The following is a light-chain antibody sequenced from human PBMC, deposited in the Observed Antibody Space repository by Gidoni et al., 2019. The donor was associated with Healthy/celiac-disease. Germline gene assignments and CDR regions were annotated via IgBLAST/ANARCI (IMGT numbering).Light chain of an antibody. V-gene: IGLV3-25*03. CDR1: ALPKQY. J-gene: IGLJ2*01. CDR2: KDS. Sequence: SYELTQPPSVSVSPGQTARITCPGDALPKQYAYWYQQKPGQAPVLVIYKDSERPSGIPERFSGSSSGTTVTFTISGVQAEDDADYYCQSADSIGTYVVFGGGTKLTVL. CDR3: QSADSIGTYVV.